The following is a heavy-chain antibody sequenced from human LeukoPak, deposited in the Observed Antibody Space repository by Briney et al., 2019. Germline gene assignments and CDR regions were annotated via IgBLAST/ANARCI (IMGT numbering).Heavy chain of an antibody. Sequence: ASVKVSCKASGYTFTGYYMHWVRQAPGQGLEWMGWINPNSGGTNYAQKFQGRVTMTRDTSISTAYMELSRLRSDDTAVYYCARAVSGYDYYYYYYMDVWGKGTTVTVSS. J-gene: IGHJ6*03. CDR3: ARAVSGYDYYYYYYMDV. D-gene: IGHD5-12*01. V-gene: IGHV1-2*02. CDR1: GYTFTGYY. CDR2: INPNSGGT.